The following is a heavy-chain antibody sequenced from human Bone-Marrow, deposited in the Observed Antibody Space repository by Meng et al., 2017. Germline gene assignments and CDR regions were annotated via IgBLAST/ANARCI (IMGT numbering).Heavy chain of an antibody. CDR3: TRDHVLAAVGPHTHYYYGMDV. V-gene: IGHV3-53*01. D-gene: IGHD6-19*01. J-gene: IGHJ6*02. CDR2: IYSGGST. CDR1: GFIVSSYY. Sequence: GESLKISCAASGFIVSSYYMSWARQAPGKGLEWVSVIYSGGSTYYADSVKGRFTISRDNSKNTLYLHMNSLRAEDTAVYYGTRDHVLAAVGPHTHYYYGMDVWGRGTTVTVSS.